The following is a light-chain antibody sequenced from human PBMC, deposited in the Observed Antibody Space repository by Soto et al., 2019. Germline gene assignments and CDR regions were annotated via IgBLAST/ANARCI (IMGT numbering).Light chain of an antibody. Sequence: QSVLTQSPSASGTPGQRVTISCSGSSSNIGSNTVNWYQQLPGTAPKLLIYSNNQRPSGVPDRFSGPKSGTSASLAISGLQSEDEADYYCAAWDDSLNGYVFGTGTKLTVL. CDR2: SNN. J-gene: IGLJ1*01. V-gene: IGLV1-44*01. CDR1: SSNIGSNT. CDR3: AAWDDSLNGYV.